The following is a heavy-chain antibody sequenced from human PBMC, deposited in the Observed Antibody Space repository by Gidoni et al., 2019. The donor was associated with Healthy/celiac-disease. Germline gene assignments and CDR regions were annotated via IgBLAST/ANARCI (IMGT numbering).Heavy chain of an antibody. J-gene: IGHJ4*02. V-gene: IGHV3-21*01. CDR3: AREESIAAAGTTTFDY. CDR2: ISSSSSYI. Sequence: EVQLVESGGGLVKPGGSLRLSCAASGFTFSSYSMNWVRQAPGKGLEWVSSISSSSSYIYYADSVKGRFTISRDNAKNSLYLQMNSLRAEDTAVYYCAREESIAAAGTTTFDYWGQGTLVTVSS. CDR1: GFTFSSYS. D-gene: IGHD6-13*01.